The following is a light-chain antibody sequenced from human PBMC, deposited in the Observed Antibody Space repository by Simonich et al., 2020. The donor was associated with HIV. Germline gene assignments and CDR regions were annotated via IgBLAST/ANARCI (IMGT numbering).Light chain of an antibody. CDR3: YSTDSSANYRV. Sequence: SYELTQPPSVSVSPGQTARITCSGSALPEKYAYWYQQKSGQAPVLVIYEDTKRPSGIPERFSGSSSGTVATLTISGAQVEDEADYYCYSTDSSANYRVLGGGTKLTVL. J-gene: IGLJ3*02. V-gene: IGLV3-10*01. CDR2: EDT. CDR1: ALPEKY.